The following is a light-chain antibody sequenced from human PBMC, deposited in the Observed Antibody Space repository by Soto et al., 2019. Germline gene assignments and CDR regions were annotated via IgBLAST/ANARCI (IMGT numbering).Light chain of an antibody. CDR1: STDFVSYNR. Sequence: SALTQPPSVSGSPGQSVTISCTGTSTDFVSYNRVSWYQQPPGTAPKLMIYEVSKRPSGVPDRFSGSKSGNTASLTISGLQAADEADYYCTLYTSENYEVFGTGTKGTV. V-gene: IGLV2-18*01. CDR3: TLYTSENYEV. J-gene: IGLJ1*01. CDR2: EVS.